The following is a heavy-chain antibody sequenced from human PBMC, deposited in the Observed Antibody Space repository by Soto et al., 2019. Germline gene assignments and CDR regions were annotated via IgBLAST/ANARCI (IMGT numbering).Heavy chain of an antibody. J-gene: IGHJ4*02. D-gene: IGHD3-10*01. V-gene: IGHV1-3*01. Sequence: ASVKASCKASRYTFTSYAMHWVRQAPGQRLEWMGWINAGNGNTKYSQKFQGRVTITRDTSASTAYMELSSLRSEDTAVYYCARDPVLLWFGELFYYFDYWGQGTLVTVSS. CDR1: RYTFTSYA. CDR3: ARDPVLLWFGELFYYFDY. CDR2: INAGNGNT.